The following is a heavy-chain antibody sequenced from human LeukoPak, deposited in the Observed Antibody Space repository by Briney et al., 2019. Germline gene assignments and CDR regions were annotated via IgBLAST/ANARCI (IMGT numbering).Heavy chain of an antibody. J-gene: IGHJ4*02. CDR3: AKTLAAAGRFFDY. CDR1: GFTFSSYA. Sequence: GGSLRLSCAASGFTFSSYAMSWVRQAPGKGVEWISAISGSGGSTYYADSVKGRFTISRDNSKNTLYLQMNSLRAEDTAVYYCAKTLAAAGRFFDYWGQGTLVTVSS. CDR2: ISGSGGST. D-gene: IGHD6-13*01. V-gene: IGHV3-23*01.